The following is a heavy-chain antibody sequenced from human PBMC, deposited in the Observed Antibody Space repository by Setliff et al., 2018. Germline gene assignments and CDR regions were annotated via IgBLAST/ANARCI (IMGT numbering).Heavy chain of an antibody. J-gene: IGHJ4*02. D-gene: IGHD3-10*01. CDR1: GGTRSSFY. Sequence: SETLSLTCTVSGGTRSSFYWSWVRQTPGKGLQWIGDISDSGSTSYNPSLKSRFTISIDTSKNQFSLNLNSVTAADAAVYYCARGIEFYYGSGTIDSWGPGTLVTVSS. CDR2: ISDSGST. CDR3: ARGIEFYYGSGTIDS. V-gene: IGHV4-59*01.